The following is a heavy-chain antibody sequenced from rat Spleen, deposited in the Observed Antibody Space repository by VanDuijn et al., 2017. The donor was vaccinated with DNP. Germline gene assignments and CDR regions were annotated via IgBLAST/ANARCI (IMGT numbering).Heavy chain of an antibody. D-gene: IGHD4-1*01. CDR1: GFTFSDYY. V-gene: IGHV5-20*01. Sequence: EVQLVESGGGLVQPGRSLKLSCAASGFTFSDYYMAWVSQAPTKGLERVASISYDGSSTYYRDSVKGRFTTSRDNAKRRLYLQMDSLRSEETVTYYCTTPNGDWGQGTLVAVSS. CDR3: TTPNGD. CDR2: ISYDGSST. J-gene: IGHJ3*01.